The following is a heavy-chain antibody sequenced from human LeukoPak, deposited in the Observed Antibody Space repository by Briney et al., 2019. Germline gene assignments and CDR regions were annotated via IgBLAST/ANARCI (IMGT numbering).Heavy chain of an antibody. J-gene: IGHJ4*02. CDR2: ISTTGSTI. V-gene: IGHV3-48*02. CDR3: ARDRSCSGYYPFDY. Sequence: GGFLRLSCAAPVLIFSSYGMNWVRQAPWKGLEWVSYISTTGSTIYYADSVKGRFTISRDNAKNSLYLQMNSLRDEDTAVYYCARDRSCSGYYPFDYWGQGTLVTVSS. D-gene: IGHD3-3*01. CDR1: VLIFSSYG.